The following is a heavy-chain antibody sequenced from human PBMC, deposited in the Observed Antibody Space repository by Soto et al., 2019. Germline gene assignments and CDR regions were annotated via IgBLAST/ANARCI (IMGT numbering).Heavy chain of an antibody. CDR3: ARDRYNWNYTLANWFDP. J-gene: IGHJ5*02. Sequence: GGSLRLSCAASGFPFSSYSMNLVRQSPGKGLEWVSSISSSSSYIYYADSVKGRFTISRDNAKNSLYLQMNSLRAEDTAVYYCARDRYNWNYTLANWFDPWGQGRLVTVSS. CDR2: ISSSSSYI. V-gene: IGHV3-21*01. D-gene: IGHD1-7*01. CDR1: GFPFSSYS.